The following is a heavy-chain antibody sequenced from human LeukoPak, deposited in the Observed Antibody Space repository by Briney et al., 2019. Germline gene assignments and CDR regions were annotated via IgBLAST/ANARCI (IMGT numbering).Heavy chain of an antibody. CDR1: GGSISCYY. D-gene: IGHD6-13*01. J-gene: IGHJ5*02. CDR3: AKGGSSWYNWFDP. Sequence: SETLSLTCTVSGGSISCYYWSWIRQSAGKGLEWIGRIYSSGSTNYTPSLKSRVTISIDTSKNQFSLNVSSVTAADTAMYYCAKGGSSWYNWFDPWGQGSLVSVSS. CDR2: IYSSGST. V-gene: IGHV4-4*07.